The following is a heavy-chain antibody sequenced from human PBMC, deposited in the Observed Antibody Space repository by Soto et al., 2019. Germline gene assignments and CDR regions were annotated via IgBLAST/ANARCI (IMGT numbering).Heavy chain of an antibody. CDR2: IYYSGST. CDR3: ARSHKRWYYYDSSGLGWFDP. J-gene: IGHJ5*02. CDR1: GGSISSGGYY. Sequence: QVQLQESGPGLVKPSQTLSLTCTVSGGSISSGGYYWSWIRQHPGKGLEWIGYIYYSGSTYYNPSLKSRVNISLDTSKNQFSLKLSSVTAADTAVYYCARSHKRWYYYDSSGLGWFDPWGQGTLVTVSS. D-gene: IGHD3-22*01. V-gene: IGHV4-31*03.